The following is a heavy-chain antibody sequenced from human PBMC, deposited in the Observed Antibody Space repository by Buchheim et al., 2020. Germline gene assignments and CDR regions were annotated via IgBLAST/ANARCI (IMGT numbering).Heavy chain of an antibody. V-gene: IGHV3-23*03. D-gene: IGHD1-26*01. Sequence: EVQLLESGGGLVQPGGSLRLSCAASGFTFSSYAMSWVRQAPGKGLEWVSVISYDGRGTYYGDSVKGRFTVSRDNSKNMLYLEMNSLQPEDTAVYYCGPLWANNYWGQGT. CDR3: GPLWANNY. CDR2: ISYDGRGT. CDR1: GFTFSSYA. J-gene: IGHJ4*02.